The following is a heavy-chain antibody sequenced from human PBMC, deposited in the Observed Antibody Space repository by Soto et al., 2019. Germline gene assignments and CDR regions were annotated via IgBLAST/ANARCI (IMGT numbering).Heavy chain of an antibody. CDR1: GFTFITST. D-gene: IGHD4-17*01. Sequence: GASVKVSCKASGFTFITSTVQWVRQARGQPLEWLGWIVVGSGNTIYAQNFQERVTFTRDESTSTAYMELSSLRFEDTGVYYCARGIKYGDYSRWFDPWGPGTLVTVSS. J-gene: IGHJ5*02. V-gene: IGHV1-58*01. CDR2: IVVGSGNT. CDR3: ARGIKYGDYSRWFDP.